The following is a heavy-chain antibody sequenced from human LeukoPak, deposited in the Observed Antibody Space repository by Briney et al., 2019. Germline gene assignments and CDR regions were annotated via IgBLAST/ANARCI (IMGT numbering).Heavy chain of an antibody. CDR3: ARVPPRYYDILTGYCGSPGHFDY. CDR2: IYYSGST. CDR1: GGSISNYY. Sequence: SETLSLTCTVSGGSISNYYWSWIRQPPGKGLEWIGYIYYSGSTNYNPSLKSRVTISVDTSKNQFSLKLSSVTAADTAVYYCARVPPRYYDILTGYCGSPGHFDYWGQGTLVTVSS. V-gene: IGHV4-59*08. D-gene: IGHD3-9*01. J-gene: IGHJ4*02.